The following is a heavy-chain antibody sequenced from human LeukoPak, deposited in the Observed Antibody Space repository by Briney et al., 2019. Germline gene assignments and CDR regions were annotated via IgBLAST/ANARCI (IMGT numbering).Heavy chain of an antibody. CDR3: LGCYGSGSYYNDY. V-gene: IGHV4-39*07. J-gene: IGHJ4*02. Sequence: SETLSLTCTISGGSISSSSYYWGWIRQPPGKGLEWIGSIYYSGSTYYNPSLKSRVTISVDTSKNQFSLKLSSVTAADTAVYYCLGCYGSGSYYNDYWGQGTLVTVSS. CDR1: GGSISSSSYY. D-gene: IGHD3-10*01. CDR2: IYYSGST.